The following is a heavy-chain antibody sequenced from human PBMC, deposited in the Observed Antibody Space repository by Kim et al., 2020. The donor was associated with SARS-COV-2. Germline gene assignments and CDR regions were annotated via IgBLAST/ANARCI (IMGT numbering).Heavy chain of an antibody. V-gene: IGHV1-69*13. CDR3: ARETYGSGSFGGNYYFDY. Sequence: SVKVSCKASGGTFSSYAISWVRQAPGQGLEWMGGIIPIFGTANYAQKFQGRVTITADESTSTAYMELSSLRSEDTAVYYCARETYGSGSFGGNYYFDYWGQGTLVTVSS. CDR1: GGTFSSYA. CDR2: IIPIFGTA. D-gene: IGHD3-10*01. J-gene: IGHJ4*02.